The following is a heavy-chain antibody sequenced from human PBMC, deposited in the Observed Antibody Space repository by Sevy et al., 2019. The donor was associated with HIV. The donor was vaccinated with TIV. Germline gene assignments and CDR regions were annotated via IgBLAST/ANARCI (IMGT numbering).Heavy chain of an antibody. D-gene: IGHD6-6*01. V-gene: IGHV3-33*01. CDR3: ARGLAALPGYYYGMDV. J-gene: IGHJ6*02. Sequence: GGSLRLSCAASGFTFSSYGMHWVRQAPGKGLEWVAVIWYDGSNKYYADSVKGRFTISRDNPKNTFHLQMSSLRLEDTGVYYCARGLAALPGYYYGMDVWGQGTTVTVSS. CDR2: IWYDGSNK. CDR1: GFTFSSYG.